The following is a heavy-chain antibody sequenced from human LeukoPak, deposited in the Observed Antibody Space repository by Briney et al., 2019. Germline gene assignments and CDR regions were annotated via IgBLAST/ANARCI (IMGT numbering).Heavy chain of an antibody. V-gene: IGHV4-39*01. CDR2: IYYSGST. Sequence: PSETLSLTCTVSGGSISSSSYYWGWIRQPPGKGLEWIGSIYYSGSTYYNPSLKSRVTISVDTSKNQFSLKLGSVTAADMAVYYCASDDYGSGSYDYWGQGTLVTVSS. CDR1: GGSISSSSYY. CDR3: ASDDYGSGSYDY. J-gene: IGHJ4*02. D-gene: IGHD3-10*01.